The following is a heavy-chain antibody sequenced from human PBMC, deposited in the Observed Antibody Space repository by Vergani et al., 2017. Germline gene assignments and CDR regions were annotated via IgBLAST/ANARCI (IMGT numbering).Heavy chain of an antibody. CDR2: INAGNGNT. J-gene: IGHJ6*03. CDR3: ARGRFGVVGRDQYYYYYYMDV. Sequence: QVQLVQSGAEVKKPGASVKVSCKASGYTFTSYAMHWVRQAPGQRLEWMGWINAGNGNTKYSQKFQGRVTITRDTSASTAYMELSSLRSEDTAVYYCARGRFGVVGRDQYYYYYYMDVWGKGTTVTVSS. CDR1: GYTFTSYA. V-gene: IGHV1-3*01. D-gene: IGHD3-3*01.